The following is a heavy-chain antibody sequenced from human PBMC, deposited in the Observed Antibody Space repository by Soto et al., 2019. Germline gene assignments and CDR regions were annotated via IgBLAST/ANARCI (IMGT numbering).Heavy chain of an antibody. D-gene: IGHD6-6*01. CDR3: ASLGKEGVGSSPTYYYYYGMDV. Sequence: GESLKISCKGSGYSFTSYWIGWVRQMPGKGLEWMGIIYPGDSDTRYSPSFQGQVTTSADKSISTAYLQWSSLKASDTAMYYCASLGKEGVGSSPTYYYYYGMDVWGQGTTVTVSS. CDR1: GYSFTSYW. CDR2: IYPGDSDT. J-gene: IGHJ6*02. V-gene: IGHV5-51*01.